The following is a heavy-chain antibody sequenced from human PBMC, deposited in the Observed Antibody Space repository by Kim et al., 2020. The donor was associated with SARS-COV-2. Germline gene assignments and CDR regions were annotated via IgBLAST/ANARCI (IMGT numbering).Heavy chain of an antibody. CDR3: ARDGVRYFDWTDLTAFDI. CDR2: ISYDGSNK. V-gene: IGHV3-30*04. Sequence: GGSLRLSCAASGFTFSSYAMHWVRQAPGKGLEWVAVISYDGSNKYYADSVKGRFTISRDNSKNTLYLQMNSLRAEDTAVYYCARDGVRYFDWTDLTAFDIWGQGTMVTVSS. CDR1: GFTFSSYA. J-gene: IGHJ3*02. D-gene: IGHD3-9*01.